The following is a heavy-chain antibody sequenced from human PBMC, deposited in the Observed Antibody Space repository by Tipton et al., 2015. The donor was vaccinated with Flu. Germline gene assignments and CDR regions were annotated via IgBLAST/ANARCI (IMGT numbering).Heavy chain of an antibody. Sequence: TLSLTCTVSGGSVSSGSYYWSWIRQPPGKGLEWIGYIYYSGSTNYNPSLKSRVTISVDTSKNQFSLKLSSVTAADTAVYYCARVRPARVSSGWYRAFDIWGQGTMVTVSS. CDR3: ARVRPARVSSGWYRAFDI. D-gene: IGHD6-19*01. CDR2: IYYSGST. V-gene: IGHV4-61*01. J-gene: IGHJ3*02. CDR1: GGSVSSGSYY.